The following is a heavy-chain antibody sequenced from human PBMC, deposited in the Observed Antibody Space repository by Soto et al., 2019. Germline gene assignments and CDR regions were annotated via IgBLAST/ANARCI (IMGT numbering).Heavy chain of an antibody. CDR2: INHSGST. CDR1: GGSFSGYY. Sequence: QVQLQQWGAGLLKPSETLSLTCAVYGGSFSGYYWSWIRQPPGKGLEWIGEINHSGSTNYNPSLTSRVTISVDTSKNQFSLKLSSVTAADTSVYYCARGPYYYGSGSYYYYYYGMDVWGQGTTVTVSS. D-gene: IGHD3-10*01. V-gene: IGHV4-34*01. J-gene: IGHJ6*02. CDR3: ARGPYYYGSGSYYYYYYGMDV.